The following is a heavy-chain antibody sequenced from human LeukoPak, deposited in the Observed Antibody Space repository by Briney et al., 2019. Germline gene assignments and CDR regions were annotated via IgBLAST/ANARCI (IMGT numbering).Heavy chain of an antibody. D-gene: IGHD3-22*01. J-gene: IGHJ4*02. CDR3: ARDYPDSSGYFGIDY. CDR2: INSDGSST. Sequence: GGSLRLSCAASGFTFSSYWMHWVRQAPGKGLVWVSRINSDGSSTSYADSVKGRFTISRDNAKNTLYLQMNSLRAEDTAVYYCARDYPDSSGYFGIDYWGQGTLVTVSS. CDR1: GFTFSSYW. V-gene: IGHV3-74*01.